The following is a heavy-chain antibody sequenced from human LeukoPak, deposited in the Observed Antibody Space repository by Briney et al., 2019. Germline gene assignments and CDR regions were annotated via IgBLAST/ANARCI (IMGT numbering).Heavy chain of an antibody. V-gene: IGHV4-4*07. CDR1: GGSVSSNY. CDR2: IYNGGRT. J-gene: IGHJ4*02. CDR3: AKSISMDFEY. Sequence: PSETLCLTCTVSGGSVSSNYWNWIRQPAGKGLEWIGRIYNGGRTNYNPSLASRVTISIDRSKNQFSLKLTSVTAADTAVYYCAKSISMDFEYWGQGTLVTVSP. D-gene: IGHD2/OR15-2a*01.